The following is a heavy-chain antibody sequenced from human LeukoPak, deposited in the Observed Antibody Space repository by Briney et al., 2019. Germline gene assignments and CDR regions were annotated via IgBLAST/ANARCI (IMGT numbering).Heavy chain of an antibody. CDR1: GCNFSSYA. D-gene: IGHD2-2*01. CDR3: AKDRSLVPAALNY. J-gene: IGHJ4*02. V-gene: IGHV3-23*01. Sequence: GGSLRLSCAASGCNFSSYAMTWVRQAPWKGLECVSGISGSGDTTYYADSVKGRFTISRDNSKNTLYLQMNSLRAEDTALYYCAKDRSLVPAALNYWGQGTLVTVSS. CDR2: ISGSGDTT.